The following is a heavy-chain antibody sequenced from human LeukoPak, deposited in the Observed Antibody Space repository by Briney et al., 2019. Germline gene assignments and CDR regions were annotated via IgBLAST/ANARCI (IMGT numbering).Heavy chain of an antibody. CDR3: ARDLYSSGLEYFQH. J-gene: IGHJ1*01. V-gene: IGHV3-30-3*01. CDR1: GFTFSSYA. CDR2: ISYDGSNK. D-gene: IGHD6-19*01. Sequence: PGGSLRLSCAASGFTFSSYAMHWVRQAPGKGLEWVAVISYDGSNKYYADSVKGRFTISRDNPKNTLYLQMNSLRAEDTAVYYCARDLYSSGLEYFQHWGQGTLVTVSS.